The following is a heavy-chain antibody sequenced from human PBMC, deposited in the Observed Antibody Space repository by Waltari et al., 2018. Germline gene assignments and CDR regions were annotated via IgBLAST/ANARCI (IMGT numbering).Heavy chain of an antibody. V-gene: IGHV3-23*04. J-gene: IGHJ5*02. CDR3: AKGRIAVAGTWVWFDP. CDR1: GFPFLSYA. CDR2: ISGSGGST. Sequence: EVQLVESGGALVQPGGSLRLSCAAAGFPFLSYAMSWVRPAPGTGPEVVSVISGSGGSTYYADSVQGRFTISRDNSKNTLYLQLNSLRAEDTAVYHCAKGRIAVAGTWVWFDPWGQGTLVTVSS. D-gene: IGHD6-19*01.